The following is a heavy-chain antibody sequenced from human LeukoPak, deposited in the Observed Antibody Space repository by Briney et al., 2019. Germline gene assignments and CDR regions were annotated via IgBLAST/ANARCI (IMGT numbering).Heavy chain of an antibody. J-gene: IGHJ4*02. CDR3: ARWGSSGYPYYFDY. D-gene: IGHD3-22*01. V-gene: IGHV1-69*13. CDR1: GGTFSSYA. CDR2: IIPIFGTA. Sequence: SVKVSCEASGGTFSSYAISWVRQAPGQGPEWMGGIIPIFGTANYAQKFQGRVTITADESTSTAYMELSSLRSEDTAVYYCARWGSSGYPYYFDYWGQGTLVTVSS.